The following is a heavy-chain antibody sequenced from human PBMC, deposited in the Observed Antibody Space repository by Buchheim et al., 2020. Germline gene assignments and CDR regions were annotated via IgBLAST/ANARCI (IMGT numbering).Heavy chain of an antibody. Sequence: EVQLVESGGGLVQPGGSLRLSCAASGFTFSSYYMHWVRQVPGKGLVWVSRIRGDVTSTNYADSVKGRFTISRDKAQNTMFLQMNSLRAEDTAAYYCARQPNNWLDFWGQGTL. CDR3: ARQPNNWLDF. V-gene: IGHV3-74*01. J-gene: IGHJ5*01. CDR2: IRGDVTST. CDR1: GFTFSSYY.